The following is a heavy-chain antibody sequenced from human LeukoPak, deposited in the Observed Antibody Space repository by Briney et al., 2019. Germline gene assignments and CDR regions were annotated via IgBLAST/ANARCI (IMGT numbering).Heavy chain of an antibody. CDR1: GGSIGSSSYY. V-gene: IGHV4-39*01. CDR3: ARQRVWFGELLHYFDY. Sequence: SETLSLTCNVFGGSIGSSSYYWGWIRQAPGKGLEWIGSIYYSGSVYYNPSLKSRVTISEDTSKNRFSLKLSSVTAADTAVYYCARQRVWFGELLHYFDYWGQGILVTVSS. CDR2: IYYSGSV. D-gene: IGHD3-10*01. J-gene: IGHJ4*02.